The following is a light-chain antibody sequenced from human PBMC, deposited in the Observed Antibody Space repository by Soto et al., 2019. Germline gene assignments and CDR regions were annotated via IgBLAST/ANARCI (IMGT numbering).Light chain of an antibody. CDR1: QSISSW. CDR3: QQYSIYSRT. Sequence: DIQMTQSPSTLSASVGDRVTITCRASQSISSWLAWYQQKPGKAPKLLIYKASTLRSGVPSRFSGSGSGTEFTLTISSLQPDDFATYYCQQYSIYSRTFGQGTKVEVK. CDR2: KAS. V-gene: IGKV1-5*03. J-gene: IGKJ1*01.